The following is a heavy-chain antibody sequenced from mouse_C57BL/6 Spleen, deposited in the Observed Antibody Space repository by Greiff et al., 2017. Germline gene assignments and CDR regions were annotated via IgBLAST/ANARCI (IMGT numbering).Heavy chain of an antibody. CDR3: ARVNWDYFDY. Sequence: VKLQQPGAELVMPGASVKLSCKASGYTFTSYWMHWVKQRPGQGLEWIGEIDPSDSYTNYNQKFKGKSTLTVDKSSSTAYMQLSSLTSEDSAVXYCARVNWDYFDYWGQGTTLTVSS. D-gene: IGHD4-1*02. V-gene: IGHV1-69*01. J-gene: IGHJ2*01. CDR1: GYTFTSYW. CDR2: IDPSDSYT.